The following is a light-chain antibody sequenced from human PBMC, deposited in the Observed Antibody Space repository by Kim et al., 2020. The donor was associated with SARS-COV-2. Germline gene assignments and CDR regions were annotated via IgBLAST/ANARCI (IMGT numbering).Light chain of an antibody. CDR1: QSISNW. J-gene: IGKJ1*01. CDR3: QQYNSYTAT. Sequence: DIQMTQSPSTLSASVGDRVIIACRASQSISNWLAWYQQKPGKAPKLLIYKASSLQSGVPSRFSGSGSGTEFTLTISSLQPDDFATYYCQQYNSYTATFGQGTKVDIK. CDR2: KAS. V-gene: IGKV1-5*03.